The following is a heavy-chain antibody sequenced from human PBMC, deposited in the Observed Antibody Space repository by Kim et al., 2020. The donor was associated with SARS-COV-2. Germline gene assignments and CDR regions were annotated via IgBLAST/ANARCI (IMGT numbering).Heavy chain of an antibody. D-gene: IGHD3-22*01. CDR2: ISYDGSNK. V-gene: IGHV3-33*05. CDR3: ARGASSGYYYAPF. CDR1: GFTFSSYG. Sequence: GGSLRLSCAASGFTFSSYGMHWVRQAPGKGLEWVAVISYDGSNKYYADSVKGRFTISRDNSKNTLYLQMNSLRAEDTAVYYCARGASSGYYYAPFWGQGTRDT. J-gene: IGHJ4*02.